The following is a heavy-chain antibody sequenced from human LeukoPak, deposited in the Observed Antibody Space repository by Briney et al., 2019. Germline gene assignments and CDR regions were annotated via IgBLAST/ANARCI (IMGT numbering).Heavy chain of an antibody. CDR1: GGSISSNNYY. CDR2: INHSGST. V-gene: IGHV4-39*07. Sequence: SETLSLTCTVSGGSISSNNYYWGWIRQPPGKGLEWIGEINHSGSTNYNPSLKSRVTISVDTSKNQFSLKLSSVTAADTAVYYCASFYYDSSGSTKPYFDYWGQGTLVTVSS. D-gene: IGHD3-22*01. CDR3: ASFYYDSSGSTKPYFDY. J-gene: IGHJ4*02.